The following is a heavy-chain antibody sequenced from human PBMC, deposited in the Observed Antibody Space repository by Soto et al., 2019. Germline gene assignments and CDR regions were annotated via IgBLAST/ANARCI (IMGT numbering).Heavy chain of an antibody. CDR3: ASHSGSSPEGRYYYGMDV. V-gene: IGHV1-69*13. D-gene: IGHD1-26*01. J-gene: IGHJ6*02. Sequence: GASVKVSRKASGGTFSNYAISWVRQAPGQGAEWMGGIIPIFGTADYAQKFQGRVTITADESTSTAYMELSSLRSEDTAVYYCASHSGSSPEGRYYYGMDVWGQGTTVTVSS. CDR1: GGTFSNYA. CDR2: IIPIFGTA.